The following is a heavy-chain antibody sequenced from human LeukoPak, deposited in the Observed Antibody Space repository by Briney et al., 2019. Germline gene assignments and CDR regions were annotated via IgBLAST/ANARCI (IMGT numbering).Heavy chain of an antibody. J-gene: IGHJ2*01. D-gene: IGHD2/OR15-2a*01. CDR3: VLGNIYWYFDL. V-gene: IGHV1-69*06. CDR2: IIPIFGTA. CDR1: RRTFSSYA. Sequence: PVKVSCKASRRTFSSYAISWVRQAPGHGLEWMGGIIPIFGTANYAQKFQGRVTITADKSTSTAYMELGSLRSEDTAVYYCVLGNIYWYFDLWGRGTLVTVSS.